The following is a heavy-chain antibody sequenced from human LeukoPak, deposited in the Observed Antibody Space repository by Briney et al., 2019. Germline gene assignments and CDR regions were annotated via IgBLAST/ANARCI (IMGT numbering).Heavy chain of an antibody. J-gene: IGHJ4*02. D-gene: IGHD3-22*01. CDR1: GITFSTYA. Sequence: GGSLRLSCAASGITFSTYAMSWVRQAPGKGLEWVSAISGRGGSTYYADSVKGRFTISRDNSKNTLYLQMNSLRAEDTAVYYCAKTLAHYYDSSGYSAVDYWGQGTLVTVSS. CDR3: AKTLAHYYDSSGYSAVDY. V-gene: IGHV3-23*01. CDR2: ISGRGGST.